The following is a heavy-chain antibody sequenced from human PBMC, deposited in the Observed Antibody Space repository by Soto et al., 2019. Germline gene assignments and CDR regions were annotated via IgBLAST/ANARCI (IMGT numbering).Heavy chain of an antibody. CDR3: AREIAVAGFDY. CDR1: GYTFTSYD. D-gene: IGHD6-19*01. J-gene: IGHJ4*02. CDR2: MNPNSGNT. V-gene: IGHV1-8*01. Sequence: QVQLVQSGAEVKKPGASVKVSCKASGYTFTSYDINWVRQATGQGLEWMGWMNPNSGNTASTQKFQGRITMTRNTSISTAYMELSSLRSEDTAVYYCAREIAVAGFDYWGQGTLVTVSS.